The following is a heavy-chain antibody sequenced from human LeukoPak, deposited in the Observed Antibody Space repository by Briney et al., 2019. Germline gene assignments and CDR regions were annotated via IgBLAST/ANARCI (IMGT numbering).Heavy chain of an antibody. V-gene: IGHV4-61*02. J-gene: IGHJ4*02. CDR1: GGSISSGSYY. Sequence: SETLSLTCTVSGGSISSGSYYWSWIRQPAGKGLEWIGRIYTSGSTNYNPSLKSRVTISVDTSKNQFSLKLSSVTAADTAVYYCARSNVRRFDYWGQGTLVTVSS. CDR2: IYTSGST. CDR3: ARSNVRRFDY. D-gene: IGHD3-10*02.